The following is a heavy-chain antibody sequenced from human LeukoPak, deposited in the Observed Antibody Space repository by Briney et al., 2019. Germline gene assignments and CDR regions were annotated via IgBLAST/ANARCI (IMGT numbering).Heavy chain of an antibody. Sequence: GGSLRLSCVASGFTFSSYEMNWVRQAPGKGLEWLSYITTSDSTTHYADSVKGRFTISRDDAQNSLYLQMNSLRAEDTAVYYCARDRTGQQLISRKEYYYMDVWGKGTTVTISS. CDR1: GFTFSSYE. CDR2: ITTSDSTT. CDR3: ARDRTGQQLISRKEYYYMDV. D-gene: IGHD4-11*01. J-gene: IGHJ6*03. V-gene: IGHV3-48*03.